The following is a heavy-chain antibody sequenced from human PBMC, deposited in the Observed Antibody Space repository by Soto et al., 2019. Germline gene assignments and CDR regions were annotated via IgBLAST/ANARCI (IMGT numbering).Heavy chain of an antibody. J-gene: IGHJ3*02. CDR2: IYYSGST. Sequence: QVQLQESGPGLVKPSETLSLTCTVSGGSVSSGNYYWSRIRQPPGKGLEWVGYIYYSGSTYYNPSLKSRVTISVDTSKNQFSLKLNSVTAADTAVYYCARYDSSGGRAFDIWGQGTMVTVSS. V-gene: IGHV4-61*01. D-gene: IGHD3-22*01. CDR3: ARYDSSGGRAFDI. CDR1: GGSVSSGNYY.